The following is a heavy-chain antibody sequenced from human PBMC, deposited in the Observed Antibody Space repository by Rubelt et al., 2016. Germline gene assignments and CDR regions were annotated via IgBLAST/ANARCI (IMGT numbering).Heavy chain of an antibody. CDR1: GSTFSNYA. CDR2: ISGSGGNT. Sequence: VQLLDSGGGLVQPGGSLRLSCATSGSTFSNYAMSWVRQAPGKGLEWVSAISGSGGNTYYADFAKGRFTISRDNSKNTLYLQMNTLRAEDTAVYYCARNVPILENGYWGRGTLVTVSS. D-gene: IGHD3-3*01. V-gene: IGHV3-23*01. J-gene: IGHJ4*02. CDR3: ARNVPILENGY.